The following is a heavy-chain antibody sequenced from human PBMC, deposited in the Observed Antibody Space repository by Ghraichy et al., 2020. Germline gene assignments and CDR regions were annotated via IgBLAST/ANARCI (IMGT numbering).Heavy chain of an antibody. CDR3: ARGGYYDFGGAFAI. D-gene: IGHD3-3*01. V-gene: IGHV4-30-4*07. CDR2: IYYSGST. Sequence: SETLSLTCAVSGGSISSGGYSWSWIRQPPGKGLEWIGYIYYSGSTYYNPSPKSRVTISVDTSKNQFSLKLSSVTAADTAVYYCARGGYYDFGGAFAISGPATMVTVSS. CDR1: GGSISSGGYS. J-gene: IGHJ3*02.